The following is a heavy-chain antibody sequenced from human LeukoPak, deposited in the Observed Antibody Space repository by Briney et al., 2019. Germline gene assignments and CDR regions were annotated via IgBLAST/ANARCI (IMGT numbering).Heavy chain of an antibody. V-gene: IGHV3-30*18. CDR1: GFTFSSYG. J-gene: IGHJ4*02. CDR2: TSYDGSNK. CDR3: AKAYEYSSGWYHFDY. Sequence: GGSLRLSCAASGFTFSSYGMHWVRQAPGKGLEWVAVTSYDGSNKYYADSVKGRFTISRDNSKNTLYLQMNSLRAEDTAVYYCAKAYEYSSGWYHFDYWGQGTLVTVSS. D-gene: IGHD6-19*01.